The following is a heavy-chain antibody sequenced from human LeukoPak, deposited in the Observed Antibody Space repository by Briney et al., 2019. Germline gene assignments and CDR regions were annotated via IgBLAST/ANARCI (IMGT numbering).Heavy chain of an antibody. V-gene: IGHV4-59*01. CDR3: ARGKYYFDY. Sequence: SETLSLTCTVSVDSISGYYWSWIRQPPGKGLEWIGYMYYSGNTNYNPSLKSRLTTSLDTSKNQFSLKLSSVTAADTAVYYCARGKYYFDYWGQGTPVTVSS. J-gene: IGHJ4*02. CDR1: VDSISGYY. CDR2: MYYSGNT.